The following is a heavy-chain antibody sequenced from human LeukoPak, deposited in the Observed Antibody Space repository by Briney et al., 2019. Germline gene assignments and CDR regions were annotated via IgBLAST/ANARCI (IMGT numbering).Heavy chain of an antibody. V-gene: IGHV4-31*03. Sequence: PSETLSLTCTVSGGSISSGGYYWSWIRQHLGKGLECIGYIYYSGSTYYNPSLKSRVTISVDTSKNQFSLKLSSVTVADTAVYYCARSGYSYGSYYYYGMGVWGHGTTVTVSS. CDR2: IYYSGST. CDR3: ARSGYSYGSYYYYGMGV. J-gene: IGHJ6*02. CDR1: GGSISSGGYY. D-gene: IGHD5-18*01.